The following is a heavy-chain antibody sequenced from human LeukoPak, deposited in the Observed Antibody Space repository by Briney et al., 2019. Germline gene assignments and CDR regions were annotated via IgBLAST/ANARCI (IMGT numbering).Heavy chain of an antibody. D-gene: IGHD4-23*01. V-gene: IGHV3-74*01. CDR3: ARDQSVVGPTTFDS. CDR2: INTDGSGT. Sequence: GGSLRLSCAASGFTFSRSWMHWVRQAPGKGLLWVSRINTDGSGTIYADSVKGRFTISRDNAKNTPYLQMNSLRVEDTAVYYCARDQSVVGPTTFDSWGQGTLVTVSS. CDR1: GFTFSRSW. J-gene: IGHJ4*02.